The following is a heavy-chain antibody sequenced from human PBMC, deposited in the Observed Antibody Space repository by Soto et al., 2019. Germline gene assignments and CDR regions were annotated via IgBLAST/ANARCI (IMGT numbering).Heavy chain of an antibody. CDR3: ARHSGEIVVVVPAAINGMDV. V-gene: IGHV4-39*01. D-gene: IGHD2-2*01. J-gene: IGHJ6*02. CDR1: GGSISSSSYY. Sequence: QLQLQESGPGLVKPSETLSLTCTVSGGSISSSSYYWGWIRQPPGKGLEWIGSIYYSGSTYYNPSLKSRVPISVDTSKNQFSLKLSSVTAAETAVYYCARHSGEIVVVVPAAINGMDVWGQGTTVTVSS. CDR2: IYYSGST.